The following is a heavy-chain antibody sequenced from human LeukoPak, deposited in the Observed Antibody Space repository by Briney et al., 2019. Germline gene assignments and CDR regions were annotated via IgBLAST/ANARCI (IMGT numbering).Heavy chain of an antibody. J-gene: IGHJ4*02. V-gene: IGHV1-18*04. Sequence: ASVKVSCKAFGYSFSSSGISWGPQAPGQGLEWMQWLNSYNGDTKHAQKLRDRLTITTDTPTSTAYMELRSLTSDDTAVYYCARGYGDPPGYWGQGTLVTVPS. CDR3: ARGYGDPPGY. CDR1: GYSFSSSG. D-gene: IGHD4-17*01. CDR2: LNSYNGDT.